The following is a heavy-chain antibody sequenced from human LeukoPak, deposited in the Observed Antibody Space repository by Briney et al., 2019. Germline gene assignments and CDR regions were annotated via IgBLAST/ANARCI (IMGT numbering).Heavy chain of an antibody. V-gene: IGHV1-2*06. CDR3: ARDSRSGWRYFDY. CDR2: INPNSGGT. Sequence: ASVKVSCKASGYTFTGYYMHWVRQAPGQGLEWMGRINPNSGGTNYAQKFQGRVTMTRDTSISTAYMELSRLRSDDTAVYYCARDSRSGWRYFDYWGQGTLVTVSS. J-gene: IGHJ4*02. D-gene: IGHD6-19*01. CDR1: GYTFTGYY.